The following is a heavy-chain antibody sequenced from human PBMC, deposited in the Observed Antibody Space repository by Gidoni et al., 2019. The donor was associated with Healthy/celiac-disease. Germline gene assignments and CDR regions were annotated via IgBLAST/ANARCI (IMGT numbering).Heavy chain of an antibody. CDR1: GGTFSSYA. V-gene: IGHV1-69*06. CDR2: IIPIFGTA. J-gene: IGHJ6*03. CDR3: ARGRSSSRQGYYYYYMDV. D-gene: IGHD6-13*01. Sequence: QVQLVQSGAEVKKPGSSVKVSCKASGGTFSSYAISWVRQAPGQGLEWMGGIIPIFGTANYAQKFQGRVTITADKSTSTAYMELSSLRSEDTAVYYCARGRSSSRQGYYYYYMDVWGKGTTVTVSS.